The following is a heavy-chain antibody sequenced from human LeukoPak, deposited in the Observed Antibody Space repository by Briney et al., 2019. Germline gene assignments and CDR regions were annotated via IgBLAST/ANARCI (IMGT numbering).Heavy chain of an antibody. Sequence: PSEPLTLTCTLGGRFISRYHGSWLRHPPGKGLEGIGHIYYSGSTKYNPSLKSRVTLPRDTPKPQFSLKLSSVTAADTAVDYCARHGYSSGSLAWFDPWGQGTQVTVSS. CDR3: ARHGYSSGSLAWFDP. J-gene: IGHJ5*02. D-gene: IGHD6-19*01. CDR1: GRFISRYH. CDR2: IYYSGST. V-gene: IGHV4-59*01.